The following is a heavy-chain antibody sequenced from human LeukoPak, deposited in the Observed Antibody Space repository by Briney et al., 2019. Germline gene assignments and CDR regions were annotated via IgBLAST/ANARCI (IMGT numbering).Heavy chain of an antibody. D-gene: IGHD2-15*01. CDR2: INPSGGST. V-gene: IGHV1-46*01. CDR1: GYTFTSYY. Sequence: VSVKVSCKASGYTFTSYYMHWVRQAPGQGLEWMGIINPSGGSTSYAQKFQGRVTMTRDMSTSTVYMELSSLRSEDTAVYYCARSGYCSGGSCYSAGVNNWFDPWGQGTLVTVSS. CDR3: ARSGYCSGGSCYSAGVNNWFDP. J-gene: IGHJ5*02.